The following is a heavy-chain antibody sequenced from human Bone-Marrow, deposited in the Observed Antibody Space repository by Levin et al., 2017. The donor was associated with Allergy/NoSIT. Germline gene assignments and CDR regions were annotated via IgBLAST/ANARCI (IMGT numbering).Heavy chain of an antibody. J-gene: IGHJ4*02. V-gene: IGHV3-23*01. CDR3: AKDHPSSGWPAFEV. CDR1: GFRVETFA. Sequence: AGGSLRLSCAVSGFRVETFAMSWVRQTPGKGLEWLSAITNNNGKTYYAASVKGRFTISRDSSENTVFLQMNSLRADDTAVYYCAKDHPSSGWPAFEVWGQGTLVTVSS. CDR2: ITNNNGKT. D-gene: IGHD6-19*01.